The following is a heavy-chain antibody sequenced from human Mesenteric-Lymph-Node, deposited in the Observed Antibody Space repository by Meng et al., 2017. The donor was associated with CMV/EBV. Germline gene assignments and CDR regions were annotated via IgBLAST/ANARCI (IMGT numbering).Heavy chain of an antibody. Sequence: GGSLRLSCAASGFTVGGNYMNWVRQAPGKGLEWVSIIYSGGDTYYADSVKGRFNVSRDDSENTLYLQMDTLRADDTGLYYCARDQFRWGSDAFDLWGQGTVVTVSS. CDR3: ARDQFRWGSDAFDL. D-gene: IGHD2-21*01. J-gene: IGHJ3*01. V-gene: IGHV3-53*05. CDR2: IYSGGDT. CDR1: GFTVGGNY.